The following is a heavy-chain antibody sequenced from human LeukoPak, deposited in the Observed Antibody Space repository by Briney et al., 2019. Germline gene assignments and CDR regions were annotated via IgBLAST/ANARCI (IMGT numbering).Heavy chain of an antibody. Sequence: SETLSLTCAVYGGSFSGYYWSWIRQPPGKGLEWIGELNHSGSTNYNPSLKSRVTISVDTSKNQFSLKLSSVTAADTAVYYCARGQRSGYDFYYWGQGTLVTVSS. CDR2: LNHSGST. D-gene: IGHD5-12*01. CDR1: GGSFSGYY. J-gene: IGHJ4*02. V-gene: IGHV4-34*01. CDR3: ARGQRSGYDFYY.